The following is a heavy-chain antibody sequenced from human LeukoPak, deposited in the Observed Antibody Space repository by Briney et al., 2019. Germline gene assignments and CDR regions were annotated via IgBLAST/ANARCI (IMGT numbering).Heavy chain of an antibody. CDR1: GGSISSGDYY. Sequence: SQTLSLTCTVSGGSISSGDYYWGWIRQPPGKGLEWIGYIYYSGSTYYNPSLKSRVTISVDTSKNQFSLKPSSVTAADTAVYYCARAVVVVAATNWFDPWGQGTLVTVSS. J-gene: IGHJ5*02. CDR3: ARAVVVVAATNWFDP. V-gene: IGHV4-30-4*01. D-gene: IGHD2-15*01. CDR2: IYYSGST.